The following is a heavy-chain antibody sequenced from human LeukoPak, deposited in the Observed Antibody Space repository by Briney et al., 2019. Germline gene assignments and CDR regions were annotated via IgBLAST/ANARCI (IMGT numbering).Heavy chain of an antibody. J-gene: IGHJ4*02. CDR1: GGSISSSSYY. D-gene: IGHD6-19*01. CDR2: IYYSGST. V-gene: IGHV4-39*01. Sequence: SETLSLTCTVSGGSISSSSYYWGWIRQPPGKGLEWIGSIYYSGSTYYNPSLKSRVTISVDTSKNQFSLKLSSVTAADTAVYSCANERIAVASLDYWGQGTLVTVSS. CDR3: ANERIAVASLDY.